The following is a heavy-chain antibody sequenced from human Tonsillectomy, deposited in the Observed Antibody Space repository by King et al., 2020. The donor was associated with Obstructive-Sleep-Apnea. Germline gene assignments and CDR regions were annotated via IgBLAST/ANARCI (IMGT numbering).Heavy chain of an antibody. CDR1: GFTFSDYY. CDR3: VRELPDYYYFGLDV. D-gene: IGHD1-26*01. V-gene: IGHV3-11*06. Sequence: VQLVESGGGLVKPGGSLRLSCAASGFTFSDYYMNWIRQAPGKGLEWISLISGSSSLTRYAGSVKGRFIVSRDNAENSLDLQMNSLRAEDSAVYYCVRELPDYYYFGLDVWGQGTTVTVSS. CDR2: ISGSSSLT. J-gene: IGHJ6*02.